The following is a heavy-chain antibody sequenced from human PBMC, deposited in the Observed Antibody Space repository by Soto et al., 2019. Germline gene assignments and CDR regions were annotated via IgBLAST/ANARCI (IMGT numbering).Heavy chain of an antibody. CDR3: ARSKPGDLFDY. D-gene: IGHD4-17*01. Sequence: QVQLQESGPGLVKPSQTLSLTCTVSGGSISSGGYYWSWIRQHPGKGLEWIGYIYYSGSTYYNPSLTSRVTISVDTSKNQFSLKLSSMTAADTAVYYCARSKPGDLFDYWGQGTLVTVSS. CDR2: IYYSGST. CDR1: GGSISSGGYY. J-gene: IGHJ4*02. V-gene: IGHV4-31*03.